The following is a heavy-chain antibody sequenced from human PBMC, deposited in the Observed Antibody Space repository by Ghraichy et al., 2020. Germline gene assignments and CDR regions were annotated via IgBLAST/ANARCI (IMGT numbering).Heavy chain of an antibody. CDR1: KFSFSIYT. CDR3: ARAPSSGFWSAYDYFDY. J-gene: IGHJ4*02. V-gene: IGHV3-21*01. CDR2: ISSSGTYT. D-gene: IGHD3-3*01. Sequence: GGSLRLSCAASKFSFSIYTMNWVRQAPGKGLEWVSSISSSGTYTHYADSVKGRFTISRDNANNSLCLQMSSLRAEDTAVYYCARAPSSGFWSAYDYFDYWGRGTLVTVSS.